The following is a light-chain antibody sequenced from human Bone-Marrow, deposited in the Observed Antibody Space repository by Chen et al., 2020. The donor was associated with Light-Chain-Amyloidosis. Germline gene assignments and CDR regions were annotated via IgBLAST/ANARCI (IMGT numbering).Light chain of an antibody. CDR3: QSADSSGTYEVI. CDR1: DLPTKY. J-gene: IGLJ2*01. V-gene: IGLV3-25*03. CDR2: RDT. Sequence: SYELTQPPSASVSPGQTARITCSGDDLPTKYAYWYQPNPGQAPVLVIQRDTERPSGISERFSGSSSGTTGTLTISGVQAEDEADYHCQSADSSGTYEVIFGGGTKLTVL.